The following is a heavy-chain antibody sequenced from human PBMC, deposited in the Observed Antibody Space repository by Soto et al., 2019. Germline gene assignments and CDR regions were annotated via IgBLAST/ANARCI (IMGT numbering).Heavy chain of an antibody. J-gene: IGHJ5*02. CDR1: GGTFSSYA. D-gene: IGHD3-3*01. Sequence: SVKVSCEASGGTFSSYAISWVRQAPGQGLEWMGGIIPIFGTANYAQKFQGRVTITADKSTSTAYMELSSLRSEDTAVYYCARHREYYDFWSGYHPRGWFDPWGQGTLVTVSS. CDR3: ARHREYYDFWSGYHPRGWFDP. CDR2: IIPIFGTA. V-gene: IGHV1-69*06.